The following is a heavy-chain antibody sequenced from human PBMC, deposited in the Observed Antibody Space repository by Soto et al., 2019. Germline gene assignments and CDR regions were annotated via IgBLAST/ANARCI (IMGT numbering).Heavy chain of an antibody. CDR3: ARAQRGYYYDSSGYYKAEYFQH. CDR1: GYTFTSYD. CDR2: MNPNSGNT. Sequence: ASVKVSCKASGYTFTSYDINWVRQATGQGPEWMGWMNPNSGNTGYAQKFQGRVTMTRNTSISTAYMELSSLRSEDTAVYYCARAQRGYYYDSSGYYKAEYFQHWGQGTLVTVSS. V-gene: IGHV1-8*01. J-gene: IGHJ1*01. D-gene: IGHD3-22*01.